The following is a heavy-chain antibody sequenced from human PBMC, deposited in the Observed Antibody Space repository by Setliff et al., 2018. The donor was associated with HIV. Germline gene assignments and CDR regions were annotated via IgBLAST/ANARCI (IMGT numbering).Heavy chain of an antibody. CDR3: ARFPLLHKNAFDI. D-gene: IGHD2-15*01. CDR1: GDSISNYY. Sequence: LSLTCTVSGDSISNYYWSWVRQPPGKGLELIGYIYTTGSTNYNPSLKSRVTMSVDTSKNQFSLKVDSLTPADTAVYFCARFPLLHKNAFDIWGQGTMVTVSS. V-gene: IGHV4-4*09. CDR2: IYTTGST. J-gene: IGHJ3*02.